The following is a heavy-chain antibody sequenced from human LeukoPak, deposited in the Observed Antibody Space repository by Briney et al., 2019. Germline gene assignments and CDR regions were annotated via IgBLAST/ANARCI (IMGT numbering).Heavy chain of an antibody. J-gene: IGHJ4*02. CDR1: GFTFSSYA. V-gene: IGHV3-21*01. Sequence: GGSLRLSCAASGFTFSSYAMHWVRQATGKGLEWASSISSSSSYIYYADSVKGRFTISRDNAKNSLYLQMNSLRAEDTAVYYCARVGSSSGSTFDYWGQGTLVTVSS. CDR3: ARVGSSSGSTFDY. CDR2: ISSSSSYI. D-gene: IGHD6-13*01.